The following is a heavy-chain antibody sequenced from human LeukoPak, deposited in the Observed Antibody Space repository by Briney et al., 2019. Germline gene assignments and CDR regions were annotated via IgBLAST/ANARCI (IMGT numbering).Heavy chain of an antibody. Sequence: SETLSLTCTVSGGSISSYYWSWIRQPPGKGLEWIGYIYYSGSTNYNPSLKSRVTISVDTSKNQFSLKLSSVTAADTAVYYCARHAEDFWSGYQTPPLYYFDYWGQGTLVTVSS. CDR3: ARHAEDFWSGYQTPPLYYFDY. D-gene: IGHD3-3*01. J-gene: IGHJ4*02. CDR1: GGSISSYY. CDR2: IYYSGST. V-gene: IGHV4-59*08.